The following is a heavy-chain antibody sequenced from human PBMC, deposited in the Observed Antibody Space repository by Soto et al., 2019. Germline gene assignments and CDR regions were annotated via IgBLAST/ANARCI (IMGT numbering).Heavy chain of an antibody. J-gene: IGHJ4*02. Sequence: ETLSLTCTVSGGSISSNYWTWIRQPPGKGLEWIGYVYNSGSTNYNPSLKSRATISEDTSKSQFSLKVNSMTAAETAVYYCARYRREAVAGYTLDNWGQGILVTVSS. CDR2: VYNSGST. CDR1: GGSISSNY. V-gene: IGHV4-59*01. D-gene: IGHD6-13*01. CDR3: ARYRREAVAGYTLDN.